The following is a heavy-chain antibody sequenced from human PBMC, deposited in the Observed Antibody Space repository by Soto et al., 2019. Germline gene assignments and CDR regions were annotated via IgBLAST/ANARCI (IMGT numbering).Heavy chain of an antibody. CDR3: AREYRTVTTRAGMDV. CDR1: GFTVSSNY. D-gene: IGHD4-17*01. CDR2: IYSGGST. Sequence: EVQLVETGGGLIQPGGSLRLSCAASGFTVSSNYMSWVRQAPGKGLEWVSVIYSGGSTYYADSVKGRFTISRDNSKNTLYLQMNSLRAEDTDVYYCAREYRTVTTRAGMDVWGQGTTVTVSS. J-gene: IGHJ6*02. V-gene: IGHV3-53*02.